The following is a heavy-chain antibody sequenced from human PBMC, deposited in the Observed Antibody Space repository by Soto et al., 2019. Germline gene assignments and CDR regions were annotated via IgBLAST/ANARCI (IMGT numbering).Heavy chain of an antibody. J-gene: IGHJ4*02. V-gene: IGHV1-46*01. CDR3: AGASSRVSSVVAAY. D-gene: IGHD2-15*01. CDR1: NYILSSHF. Sequence: GASVNVSCKESNYILSSHFSHWLRQAPGEGLELMGIINPVPNSASYSKEFQGRLTLTSDMPSRTVYMQLSKLRSDDTAVYYCAGASSRVSSVVAAYWGQGTLVTVS. CDR2: INPVPNSA.